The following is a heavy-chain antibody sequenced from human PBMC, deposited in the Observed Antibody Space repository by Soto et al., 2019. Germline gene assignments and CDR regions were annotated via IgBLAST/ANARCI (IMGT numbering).Heavy chain of an antibody. Sequence: PSETLSLTCTVSGCSISSGGYYWSWIRQHPGKGLEWIGYIYYSGSTYYNPSLKSRVTISVDTSKNQFSLKLSSVTAADTAVYYCARLPTTLEWFFDYWGQGTLVTVSS. D-gene: IGHD3-3*01. J-gene: IGHJ4*02. V-gene: IGHV4-31*03. CDR2: IYYSGST. CDR3: ARLPTTLEWFFDY. CDR1: GCSISSGGYY.